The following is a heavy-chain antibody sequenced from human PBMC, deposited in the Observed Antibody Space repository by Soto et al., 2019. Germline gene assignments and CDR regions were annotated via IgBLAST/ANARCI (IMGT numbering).Heavy chain of an antibody. J-gene: IGHJ5*02. Sequence: QVQLVQSGAEVKKPGASVKVSCTASGYTFTSYGISWVRQAPGQGLEWLGWISAYKGNTNYAQKLQGRVTMTTDTSTSTAYMELRSLRSDDTAVYYCAREGGSAGFGIPRARGRWFDPWGQGTLVTVSS. V-gene: IGHV1-18*01. CDR3: AREGGSAGFGIPRARGRWFDP. CDR2: ISAYKGNT. D-gene: IGHD3-10*01. CDR1: GYTFTSYG.